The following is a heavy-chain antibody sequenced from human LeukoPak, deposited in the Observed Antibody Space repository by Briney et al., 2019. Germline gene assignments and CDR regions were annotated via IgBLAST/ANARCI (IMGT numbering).Heavy chain of an antibody. CDR2: IYYSGST. D-gene: IGHD3-3*01. Sequence: SETLSLTCTVSGGSISSGGYYWSWIRQHPGKGLEWIGYIYYSGSTYYNPSLKSRVTISVDTSKNQFSLRLSSVTAADTAVYYCARHMGRTTYYDFWSGYSEFDYWGQGTLVTVSS. V-gene: IGHV4-31*03. J-gene: IGHJ4*02. CDR1: GGSISSGGYY. CDR3: ARHMGRTTYYDFWSGYSEFDY.